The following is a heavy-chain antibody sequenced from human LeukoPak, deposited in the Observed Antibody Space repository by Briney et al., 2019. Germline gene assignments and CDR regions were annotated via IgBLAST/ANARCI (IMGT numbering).Heavy chain of an antibody. V-gene: IGHV1-8*03. CDR2: MNPNSGNT. Sequence: GASVKVSCKASGYTFTSYDINWVRQTTGQGLEWMGWMNPNSGNTGYAQKFQGRVTITRNTSISTAYMGLSSLRSEDTAVYYCAKGSSGYYHGSYNWFDPWGQGTLVTVSS. CDR3: AKGSSGYYHGSYNWFDP. CDR1: GYTFTSYD. J-gene: IGHJ5*02. D-gene: IGHD3-22*01.